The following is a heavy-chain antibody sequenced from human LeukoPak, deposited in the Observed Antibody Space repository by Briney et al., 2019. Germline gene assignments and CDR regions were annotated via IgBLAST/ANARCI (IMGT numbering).Heavy chain of an antibody. CDR1: GGSISSGGYY. CDR3: ANYGSGSYRFDP. D-gene: IGHD3-10*01. CDR2: IHHSRST. Sequence: PSETLSLTCTVSGGSISSGGYYCSWTRQHPGTGLEWIGYIHHSRSTYHNPSLKSRLIISLDTSNTHFSLQLNSVPAADTAVYYCANYGSGSYRFDPWGQGTLVTVSS. V-gene: IGHV4-31*03. J-gene: IGHJ5*02.